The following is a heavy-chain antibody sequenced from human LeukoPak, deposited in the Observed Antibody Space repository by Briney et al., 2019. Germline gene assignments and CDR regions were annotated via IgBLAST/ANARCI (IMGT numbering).Heavy chain of an antibody. CDR2: IHDTGST. Sequence: KPSETLSLTCTVPGGSINRYYWIWIRQPPGKGLEWIGYIHDTGSTKNNPSLRSRVTISVDPSKNQVSLKMRFVTAADTAVYYCGRSGYYDSSIDYWGQGTLVTVSS. D-gene: IGHD3-22*01. CDR1: GGSINRYY. CDR3: GRSGYYDSSIDY. J-gene: IGHJ4*02. V-gene: IGHV4-59*01.